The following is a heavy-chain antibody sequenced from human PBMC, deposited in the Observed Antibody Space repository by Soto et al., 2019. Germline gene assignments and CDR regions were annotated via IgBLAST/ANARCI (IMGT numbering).Heavy chain of an antibody. CDR1: GFTFSSYG. Sequence: QVQLVESGGGVVQPGRSLRLSCAASGFTFSSYGMHWVRQAPGKGLEWVAVIWYDGSNKYYADSVKGRFTISRDNSKNTLYLQMNSPRAEDTDVYYCARDRYPYYYDSSGYYGYWGQGTLVTVSS. J-gene: IGHJ4*02. CDR3: ARDRYPYYYDSSGYYGY. D-gene: IGHD3-22*01. V-gene: IGHV3-33*01. CDR2: IWYDGSNK.